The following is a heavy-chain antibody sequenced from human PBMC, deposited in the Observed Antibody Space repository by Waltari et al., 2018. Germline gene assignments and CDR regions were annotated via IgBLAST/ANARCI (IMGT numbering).Heavy chain of an antibody. D-gene: IGHD3-22*01. CDR1: GGSISSGSYY. Sequence: QVQLQESGPGLVKPSQTLSLTCTVPGGSISSGSYYWSWIRQPPGKGLEWSGRIYTSGSTNYNPSLKSRVTISVDTSKNQFSLKLSSVTAADTAVYYCARAPISPGGYYDGFDYWGQGTLVTVSS. CDR2: IYTSGST. V-gene: IGHV4-61*02. CDR3: ARAPISPGGYYDGFDY. J-gene: IGHJ4*02.